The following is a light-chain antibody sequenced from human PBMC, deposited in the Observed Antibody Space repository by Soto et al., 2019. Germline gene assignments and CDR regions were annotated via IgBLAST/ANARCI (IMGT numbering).Light chain of an antibody. CDR3: RQYGTSLGFP. Sequence: EIVLTQSPGTLSLSPGERATLSCMASQSVSSNFLAWYQEKLGQAPRLLIYGASKRATGIPDRFSGSGSGTDFTLTISRLEPEDLAVYYCRQYGTSLGFPVGGGTKVDIK. J-gene: IGKJ4*01. V-gene: IGKV3-20*01. CDR2: GAS. CDR1: QSVSSNF.